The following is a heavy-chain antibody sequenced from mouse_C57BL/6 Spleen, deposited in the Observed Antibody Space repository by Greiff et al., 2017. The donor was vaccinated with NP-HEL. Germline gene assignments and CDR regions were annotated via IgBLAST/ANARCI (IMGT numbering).Heavy chain of an antibody. Sequence: VQLQQSGPELVKPGASVKISCKASGYTFTDYYINWVKQRPGQGLEWIGWIFPGSGSTYYNEKFKGKATLTVANSSSKAYMLLSSLTSEDSAVYFCARAYYSNIYAMDYWGQGTSVTVSS. CDR2: IFPGSGST. D-gene: IGHD2-5*01. CDR1: GYTFTDYY. CDR3: ARAYYSNIYAMDY. V-gene: IGHV1-75*01. J-gene: IGHJ4*01.